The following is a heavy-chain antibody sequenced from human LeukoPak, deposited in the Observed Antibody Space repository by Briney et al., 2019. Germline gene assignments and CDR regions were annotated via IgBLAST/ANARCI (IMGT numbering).Heavy chain of an antibody. V-gene: IGHV4-59*01. D-gene: IGHD4-23*01. CDR2: IYYSGST. CDR3: ARGSTTVGFDY. CDR1: GFSFSDYY. J-gene: IGHJ4*02. Sequence: GTLRLSCAASGFSFSDYYMSWIRQAPGKGLEWIGYIYYSGSTNYNPSLKSRVTISVDTSKNQFSLKLSSVTAADTAVYYCARGSTTVGFDYWGQGTLVTVSS.